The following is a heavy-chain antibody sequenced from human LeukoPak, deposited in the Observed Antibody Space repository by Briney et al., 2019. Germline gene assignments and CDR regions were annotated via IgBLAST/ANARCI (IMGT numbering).Heavy chain of an antibody. V-gene: IGHV3-23*01. Sequence: PGGSLRLSCAVSGFTVSNNHLTWVRQAPGKGLEWVSAISGSGGRTYYADSVKGRFTISRDNSKNTLYLQMNSLRAEDTAVYYCAKNSGSFPFDYWGQGTLVTVSS. D-gene: IGHD1-26*01. CDR1: GFTVSNNH. CDR3: AKNSGSFPFDY. J-gene: IGHJ4*02. CDR2: ISGSGGRT.